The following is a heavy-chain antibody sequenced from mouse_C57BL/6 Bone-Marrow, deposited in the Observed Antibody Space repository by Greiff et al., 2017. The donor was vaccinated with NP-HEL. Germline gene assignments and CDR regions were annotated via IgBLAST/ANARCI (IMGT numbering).Heavy chain of an antibody. CDR1: GYTFTDYN. CDR3: ARRGYYDYDDGVAY. D-gene: IGHD2-4*01. J-gene: IGHJ3*01. CDR2: INPNNGGT. V-gene: IGHV1-22*01. Sequence: LVEPGASVKMSCKASGYTFTDYNMHWVKQSHGKSLEWIGYINPNNGGTSYNQKFKGKATLTVNKSSSTAYMELRSLTSEDSAVYYCARRGYYDYDDGVAYWGQGTLVTVSA.